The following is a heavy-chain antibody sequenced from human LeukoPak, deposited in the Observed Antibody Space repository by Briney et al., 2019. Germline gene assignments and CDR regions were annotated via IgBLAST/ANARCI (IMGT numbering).Heavy chain of an antibody. J-gene: IGHJ4*02. CDR3: AREGYCSGGSCYSGFYFDY. Sequence: SETLSLTCTVSGGSISSYYWSWIRQPPGKGLEWIGYIYYSGSTNYNPSLKSRVTISVDTSKNQFSLKLSSVTAADTAVYYCAREGYCSGGSCYSGFYFDYWGQGTLVTVSS. CDR2: IYYSGST. CDR1: GGSISSYY. V-gene: IGHV4-59*01. D-gene: IGHD2-15*01.